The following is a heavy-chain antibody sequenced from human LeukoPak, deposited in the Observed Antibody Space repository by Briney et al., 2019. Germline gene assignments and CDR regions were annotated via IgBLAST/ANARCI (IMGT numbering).Heavy chain of an antibody. CDR2: IYAGGST. CDR3: ARDLYGPSH. CDR1: GFIVSSNY. J-gene: IGHJ4*02. V-gene: IGHV3-66*01. Sequence: GGSLRLSCAASGFIVSSNYMSWVRQAPGKGLEWVSVIYAGGSTYYADSVKGRFTVSRDNSKNTLYLQMSSLRAEDTAVYYCARDLYGPSHWGQGTLVAVSS. D-gene: IGHD3-16*01.